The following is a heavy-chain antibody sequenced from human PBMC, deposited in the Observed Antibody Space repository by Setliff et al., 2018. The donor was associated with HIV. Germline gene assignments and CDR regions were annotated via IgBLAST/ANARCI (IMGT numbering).Heavy chain of an antibody. J-gene: IGHJ6*03. CDR2: IYPGDSDT. V-gene: IGHV5-51*01. CDR3: ARHTRQLEFLEWLSPHYYHYYYMDV. D-gene: IGHD3-3*01. CDR1: GYSFSTYW. Sequence: PGESLNISCKGSGYSFSTYWIGWVRQMPGKGLEWMGIIYPGDSDTTYSPSFQGQVTISADKSISTAYLQWSSLKASDTAMYYCARHTRQLEFLEWLSPHYYHYYYMDVWGQGTTVTVSS.